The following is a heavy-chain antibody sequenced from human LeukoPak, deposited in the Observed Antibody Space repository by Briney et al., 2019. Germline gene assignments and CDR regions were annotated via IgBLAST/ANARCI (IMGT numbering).Heavy chain of an antibody. CDR2: MNPNSGNS. Sequence: ASVKVSCKASGYTFISFDINWVRQAPGQGLEWMGWMNPNSGNSGFAQKFQGRVIMTRNTSIATAYMEMTNLRFDDTAVYYCVDPDRWGQGTLVTVPS. D-gene: IGHD3-22*01. CDR3: VDPDR. V-gene: IGHV1-8*01. J-gene: IGHJ1*01. CDR1: GYTFISFD.